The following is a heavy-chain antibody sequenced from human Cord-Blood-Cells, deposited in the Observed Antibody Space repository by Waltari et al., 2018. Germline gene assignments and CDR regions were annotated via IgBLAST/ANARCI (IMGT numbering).Heavy chain of an antibody. Sequence: EVQLVQSGAEVKKPGESLKISCKGSGYSFTSYWIGWVRQMPGKGVEWMGIIYPGDSDTRYSPSFQGQVTSSADKSISTAYLQWSSLKASDTAMYYCARHDGSSSPPDAFDIWGQGTMVTVSS. CDR1: GYSFTSYW. D-gene: IGHD6-6*01. CDR3: ARHDGSSSPPDAFDI. V-gene: IGHV5-51*01. J-gene: IGHJ3*02. CDR2: IYPGDSDT.